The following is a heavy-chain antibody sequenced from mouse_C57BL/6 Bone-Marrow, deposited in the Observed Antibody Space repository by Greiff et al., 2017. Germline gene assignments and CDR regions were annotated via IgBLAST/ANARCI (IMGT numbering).Heavy chain of an antibody. J-gene: IGHJ4*01. V-gene: IGHV1-50*01. CDR2: IDPSDSYT. CDR3: ASGRQLRLRGAMDY. Sequence: QVQLQQPGAELVKPGASVKLSCKASGYTFTSYWMQWVKQRPGQGLEWIGEIDPSDSYTNYNQKFKGKATLTVDTSSSTAYMQLSSLTSEDSAVYYCASGRQLRLRGAMDYWGQGTSVTVAS. CDR1: GYTFTSYW. D-gene: IGHD3-2*02.